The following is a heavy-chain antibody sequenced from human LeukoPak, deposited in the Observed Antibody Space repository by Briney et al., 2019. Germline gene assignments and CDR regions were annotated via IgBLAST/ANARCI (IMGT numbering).Heavy chain of an antibody. J-gene: IGHJ4*02. Sequence: SQTLSLTCTVSGGSISSGGYYWSWIRQPPGKGLEWIGYIYHSGSTYYNPSLESRVIISVDTSKNQFSLTLTSVTAADTAVYYCARFATNNWYFDYWGQGTLVTVSS. CDR2: IYHSGST. CDR1: GGSISSGGYY. D-gene: IGHD1-1*01. V-gene: IGHV4-30-2*01. CDR3: ARFATNNWYFDY.